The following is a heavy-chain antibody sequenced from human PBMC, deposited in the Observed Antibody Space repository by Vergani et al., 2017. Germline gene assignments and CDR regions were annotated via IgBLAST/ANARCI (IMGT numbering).Heavy chain of an antibody. J-gene: IGHJ4*02. CDR2: IYTTGST. CDR1: GDSITSSTYY. CDR3: ARGYYGRGDN. V-gene: IGHV4-61*02. D-gene: IGHD3-16*01. Sequence: QVQPQESGPGLVKPSQTLSLICSVSGDSITSSTYYWSWTRQPAGKGLEYIGRIYTTGSTNYNPSLKSRVTISVDTSKNQFSLNLSSVTAADTAMYYCARGYYGRGDNWGQGTLVTVSS.